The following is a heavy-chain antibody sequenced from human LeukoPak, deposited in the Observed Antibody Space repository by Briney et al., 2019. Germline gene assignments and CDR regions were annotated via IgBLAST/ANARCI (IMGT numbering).Heavy chain of an antibody. CDR3: ATDYGDYEPIDY. CDR2: ISFDGTNK. Sequence: SGGSLRLSCTASGVSLSNYAMHWVRRPPGRGLEWVAVISFDGTNKYYGDSVEGRFSVSRDNSKNTLYLQMNSLRPDDTAMYYCATDYGDYEPIDYWGQGTLVTASS. CDR1: GVSLSNYA. D-gene: IGHD4-17*01. V-gene: IGHV3-30*04. J-gene: IGHJ4*02.